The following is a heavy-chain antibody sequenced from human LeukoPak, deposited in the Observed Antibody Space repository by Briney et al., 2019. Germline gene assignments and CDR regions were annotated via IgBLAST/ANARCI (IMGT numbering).Heavy chain of an antibody. CDR1: GFTFSSYW. J-gene: IGHJ4*02. D-gene: IGHD1-26*01. CDR3: VCVDLGGY. CDR2: IKQDGSEK. Sequence: SGGSLRLSCAASGFTFSSYWMSWVRQAPGKGLEWVANIKQDGSEKYYVDSVKGRFTISRDNSKNTLYLQMNSLRAEDTAVYYCVCVDLGGYWGQGTLVTVSS. V-gene: IGHV3-7*01.